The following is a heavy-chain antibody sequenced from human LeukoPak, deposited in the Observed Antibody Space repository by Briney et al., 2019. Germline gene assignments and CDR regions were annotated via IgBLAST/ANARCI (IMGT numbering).Heavy chain of an antibody. CDR1: GGSFSGYY. J-gene: IGHJ4*02. CDR3: AREGSTLGIDY. V-gene: IGHV4-34*01. CDR2: INHSGST. Sequence: SETLSLTCAVYGGSFSGYYWSWIRQPPGKGLEWIGEINHSGSTNYNPSLKSRVTTSVDTSKNQFSLKLSSVTAADTAVYYCAREGSTLGIDYWGQGTLVTVSS. D-gene: IGHD2/OR15-2a*01.